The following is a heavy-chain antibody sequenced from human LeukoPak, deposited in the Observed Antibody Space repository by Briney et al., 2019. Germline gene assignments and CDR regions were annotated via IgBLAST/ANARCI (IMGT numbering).Heavy chain of an antibody. CDR2: ISDSGVST. V-gene: IGHV3-23*01. CDR1: GFTFRAYA. D-gene: IGHD1-26*01. CDR3: AKYSGSYRRHFDY. J-gene: IGHJ4*02. Sequence: GGSLRLSCVASGFTFRAYAVSWVRQAPGKGLEWVSGISDSGVSTYYPESVEGRFTISRDNSKNTFYLQMNSLRAEDTAVYYCAKYSGSYRRHFDYWGQGTLVTVSS.